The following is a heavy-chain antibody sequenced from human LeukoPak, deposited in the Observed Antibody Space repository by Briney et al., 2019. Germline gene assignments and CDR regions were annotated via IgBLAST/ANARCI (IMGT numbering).Heavy chain of an antibody. CDR1: AFTFSHYP. J-gene: IGHJ3*02. V-gene: IGHV3-30-3*01. Sequence: VGSLRLSCEASAFTFSHYPMDSVRQAPGKGLELVAIISDDGTNRYYADSVTRRFTISRDDSNNTVYLQMNSLRVDDTAIYFCARVKFFDIWGQGTMVTVSS. CDR3: ARVKFFDI. CDR2: ISDDGTNR.